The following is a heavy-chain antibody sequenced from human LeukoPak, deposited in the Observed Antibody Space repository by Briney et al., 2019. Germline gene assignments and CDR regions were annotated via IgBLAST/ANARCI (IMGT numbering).Heavy chain of an antibody. CDR1: GYTFTSYD. CDR2: MNPNSGKI. Sequence: ASVKVSCKASGYTFTSYDISWVRQATGQGLEWMGYMNPNSGKIGYAQKFQGRVTMTTDTSISTAYMELSSLRSEDTAVYYCAREQLDPWGQGTLVTVSS. D-gene: IGHD6-13*01. J-gene: IGHJ5*02. V-gene: IGHV1-8*01. CDR3: AREQLDP.